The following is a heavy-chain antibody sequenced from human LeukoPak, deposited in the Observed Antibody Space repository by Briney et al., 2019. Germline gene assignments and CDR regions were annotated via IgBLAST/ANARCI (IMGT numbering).Heavy chain of an antibody. CDR3: ARGRGRSYFDTSGHTNWFDP. CDR2: INHSGRT. V-gene: IGHV4-34*01. Sequence: SETLSLTCAVYSGSFSGYYWSWIRQPPGKGLEWIGEINHSGRTNYNPSLKSRVTISVDTSKNQFSLKLSSVTAADTAVYYCARGRGRSYFDTSGHTNWFDPWGQGTLVSVSS. CDR1: SGSFSGYY. D-gene: IGHD3-22*01. J-gene: IGHJ5*02.